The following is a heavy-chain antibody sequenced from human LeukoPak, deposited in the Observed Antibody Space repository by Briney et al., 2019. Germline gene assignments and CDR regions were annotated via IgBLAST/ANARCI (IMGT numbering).Heavy chain of an antibody. CDR3: ARASHDYGDYSHFDY. Sequence: PSETLSLTCAVSGGSISSRNWWSWVRQPPGKGLEWIGEIYHSGSTNHNPSLKTRVTISVDKSKNQFSLKLSSVTAADTAVYYCARASHDYGDYSHFDYWGQGTLVTVSS. J-gene: IGHJ4*02. D-gene: IGHD4-17*01. V-gene: IGHV4-4*02. CDR1: GGSISSRNW. CDR2: IYHSGST.